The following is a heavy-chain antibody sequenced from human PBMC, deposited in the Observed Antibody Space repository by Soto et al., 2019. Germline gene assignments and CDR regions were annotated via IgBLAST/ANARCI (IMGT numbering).Heavy chain of an antibody. CDR3: ARGGYCSSTSRQRYWFDP. CDR2: INPNSGGT. D-gene: IGHD2-2*01. Sequence: QVQLVQSGAEVKKPGASVKVSCKASGYTFTGYYMHWVRQAPGQGLEWMGWINPNSGGTNYAQKFQGWVTMTRDTSISTAYMELSRLRSDDTAVYYCARGGYCSSTSRQRYWFDPWGQGTLVTVSS. J-gene: IGHJ5*02. V-gene: IGHV1-2*04. CDR1: GYTFTGYY.